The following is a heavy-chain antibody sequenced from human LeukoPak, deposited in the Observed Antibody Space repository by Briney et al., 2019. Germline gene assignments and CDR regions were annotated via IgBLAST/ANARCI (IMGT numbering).Heavy chain of an antibody. CDR3: AKSQPETLRFLEWLSPVDY. V-gene: IGHV3-23*01. CDR2: ISGSGGST. Sequence: QAGGSLRLSCAASGFTFSSYAMSWVRQAPGKGLEWVSAISGSGGSTYYADSVKGRFTISRDNSKNTLYLQMNSLRAEDTAVYYCAKSQPETLRFLEWLSPVDYWGQGTLVTVSS. D-gene: IGHD3-3*01. J-gene: IGHJ4*02. CDR1: GFTFSSYA.